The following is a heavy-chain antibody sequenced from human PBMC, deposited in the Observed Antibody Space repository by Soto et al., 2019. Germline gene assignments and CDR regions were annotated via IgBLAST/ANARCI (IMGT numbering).Heavy chain of an antibody. Sequence: PSETLSLTCTVSGGSISNYYWNWIRQSPGKGLEWIGYIYSSGSTHYNPSLQNRVTISIDTSKNQVSLKVNSVTAADTAVYYCARGWGRIFDYWGQGTLVTVSS. J-gene: IGHJ4*02. D-gene: IGHD7-27*01. CDR3: ARGWGRIFDY. V-gene: IGHV4-59*12. CDR2: IYSSGST. CDR1: GGSISNYY.